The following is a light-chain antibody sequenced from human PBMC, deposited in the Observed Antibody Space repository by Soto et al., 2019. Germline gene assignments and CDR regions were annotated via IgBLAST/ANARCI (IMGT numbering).Light chain of an antibody. CDR2: DVS. V-gene: IGLV2-11*01. CDR1: SSDVGGYNY. Sequence: QSVLTQPRSVSGSPGQSVTISCTGTSSDVGGYNYVSWYQQHPGKAPKLMIYDVSKRPSGVPDRFSGSKSGNTASLTISGLQAEDEADYYCCSYAGSPHYVFGTGTKVTVL. J-gene: IGLJ1*01. CDR3: CSYAGSPHYV.